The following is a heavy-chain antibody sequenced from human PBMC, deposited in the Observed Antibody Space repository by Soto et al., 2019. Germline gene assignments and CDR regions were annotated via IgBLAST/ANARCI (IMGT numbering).Heavy chain of an antibody. CDR1: GGSISSYY. V-gene: IGHV4-59*01. CDR3: ARNRDGYNPYCFDY. CDR2: IYYSGSP. Sequence: SETLSLTCTVSGGSISSYYWTWIRQPPGKGLEWIGYIYYSGSPNYNPSLKSRVTISVDTSKNQFSLKLSSVTAADTAVYYCARNRDGYNPYCFDYWGQGTLVTVPS. D-gene: IGHD5-12*01. J-gene: IGHJ4*02.